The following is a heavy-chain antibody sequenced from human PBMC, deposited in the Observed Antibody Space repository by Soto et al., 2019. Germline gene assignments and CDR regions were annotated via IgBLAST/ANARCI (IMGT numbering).Heavy chain of an antibody. J-gene: IGHJ4*02. V-gene: IGHV1-58*01. CDR2: IVVGSGNT. Sequence: EASVKVSCKASGFTFTSSAVQWVRQARGQRLEWIGWIVVGSGNTNYAQKFQERVTITRDMSTSTAYMELSSLRSEDTAVYYCAADLVIVGAEDSDYWGQGTLVTVSS. CDR3: AADLVIVGAEDSDY. D-gene: IGHD1-26*01. CDR1: GFTFTSSA.